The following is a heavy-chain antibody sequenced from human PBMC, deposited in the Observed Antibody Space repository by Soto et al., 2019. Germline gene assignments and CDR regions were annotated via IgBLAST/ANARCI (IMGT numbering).Heavy chain of an antibody. Sequence: SETLSLTCTVSCVSVSSGSFYWAWIRQPPGKGLEWIGFGSYSGTTNYKPSLKSRVTISVDTSRSQISLKVSSLTAADTAVYYCARGATVTQYDYWGQGTLVTVSS. V-gene: IGHV4-61*01. CDR3: ARGATVTQYDY. CDR1: CVSVSSGSFY. J-gene: IGHJ4*02. CDR2: GSYSGTT. D-gene: IGHD4-17*01.